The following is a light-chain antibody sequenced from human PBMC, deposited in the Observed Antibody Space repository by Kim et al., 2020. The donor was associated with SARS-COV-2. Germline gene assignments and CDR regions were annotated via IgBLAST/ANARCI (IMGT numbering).Light chain of an antibody. CDR2: GKS. Sequence: SSELTQDPAVSVALGQTVRITCQGDSLRNYYPSWYQQKPGQAPVVVIYGKSNRPSGIPDRFSGSTSGDTASLTITGAQAEDEADYYCNSRDSSINQMVFGGGTKLTVL. J-gene: IGLJ2*01. V-gene: IGLV3-19*01. CDR3: NSRDSSINQMV. CDR1: SLRNYY.